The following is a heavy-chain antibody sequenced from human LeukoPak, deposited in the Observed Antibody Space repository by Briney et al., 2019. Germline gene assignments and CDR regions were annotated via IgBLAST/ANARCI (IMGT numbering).Heavy chain of an antibody. J-gene: IGHJ4*02. D-gene: IGHD3-22*01. CDR2: INPSGGTT. V-gene: IGHV1-46*01. CDR1: GYTFTSYH. Sequence: ASVKVSCKASGYTFTSYHMHWVRQAPGQGLEWMGIINPSGGTTNYAQKFRGRVTMTRDMSTSTAYMELRSLRSDDTAVYYCARDPAVYYDSSGQFDYWGQGTLVTVSS. CDR3: ARDPAVYYDSSGQFDY.